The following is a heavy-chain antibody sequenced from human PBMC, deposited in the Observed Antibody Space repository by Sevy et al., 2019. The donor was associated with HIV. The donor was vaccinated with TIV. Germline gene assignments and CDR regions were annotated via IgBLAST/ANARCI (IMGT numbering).Heavy chain of an antibody. V-gene: IGHV3-23*01. CDR2: IDSGGLT. D-gene: IGHD5-18*01. J-gene: IGHJ4*02. Sequence: GGSLRLSCGASGFSFSNNAMNWVRQAPWKGPEWVSGIDSGGLTYYADSVKGRFTISRDNSMGMLFLQMNSLRPDDTAVYYCATGDTAMITDLDYWGQGTLVTVSS. CDR3: ATGDTAMITDLDY. CDR1: GFSFSNNA.